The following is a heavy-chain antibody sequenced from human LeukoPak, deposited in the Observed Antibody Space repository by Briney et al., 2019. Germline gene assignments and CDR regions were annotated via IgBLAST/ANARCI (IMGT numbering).Heavy chain of an antibody. V-gene: IGHV3-23*01. J-gene: IGHJ6*02. Sequence: PGGSLRLSCAASGFTFSSYAMSWVRQAPGKGLEWVSAISGSGGSTYYADSVKGRFTISRDNSKNTLYLQMNSLRAEDTAVYYCAKDNYYDSSGYVYYYYGMDVWGQGTTVTVSS. CDR1: GFTFSSYA. CDR3: AKDNYYDSSGYVYYYYGMDV. D-gene: IGHD3-22*01. CDR2: ISGSGGST.